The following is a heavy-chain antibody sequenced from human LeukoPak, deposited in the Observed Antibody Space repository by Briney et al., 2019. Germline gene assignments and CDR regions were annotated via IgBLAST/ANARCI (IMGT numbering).Heavy chain of an antibody. CDR3: ARVKAVWVRGAPGYFDY. Sequence: SQTLSLTCTVSGGSISSGSYYWSWIRQPAGKGLEWIGRIYTSGSTNYNPSLKSRVTISVDTSKNQFSLKLSSVTAADTAVYYCARVKAVWVRGAPGYFDYWGQGTLVTVSS. D-gene: IGHD3-10*01. J-gene: IGHJ4*02. CDR1: GGSISSGSYY. V-gene: IGHV4-61*02. CDR2: IYTSGST.